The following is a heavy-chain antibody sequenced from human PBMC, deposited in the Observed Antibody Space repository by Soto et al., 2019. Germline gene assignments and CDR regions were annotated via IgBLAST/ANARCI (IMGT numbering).Heavy chain of an antibody. V-gene: IGHV3-23*01. CDR1: GFTFSDYA. J-gene: IGHJ6*02. CDR3: AQVIFPTAVNDAMYV. D-gene: IGHD2-2*01. Sequence: EMQLLESGGGLVQPGGSLRLSCAASGFTFSDYAMSWVRQAPGKGLEWVSAIPVSGDTTYYADSVKGRFTISRDNTKNPLFLQMDGLRAEDTAVYHCAQVIFPTAVNDAMYVWGQGTTVAASS. CDR2: IPVSGDTT.